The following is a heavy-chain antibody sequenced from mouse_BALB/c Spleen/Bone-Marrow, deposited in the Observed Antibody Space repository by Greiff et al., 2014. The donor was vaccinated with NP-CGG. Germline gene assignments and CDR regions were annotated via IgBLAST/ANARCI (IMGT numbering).Heavy chain of an antibody. CDR2: ILPGSNSI. V-gene: IGHV1-9*01. J-gene: IGHJ4*01. CDR3: ARYRSYAMDY. CDR1: GYTFSSLW. D-gene: IGHD2-14*01. Sequence: QVQLQQSGAELMKPGASVKISCKATGYTFSSLWIEWLKQRPGHGLEWIGEILPGSNSINYNEKFKGKATLTADTSSNTAYMQLSSLTSEDSAVYYCARYRSYAMDYWGQGTSVTVSS.